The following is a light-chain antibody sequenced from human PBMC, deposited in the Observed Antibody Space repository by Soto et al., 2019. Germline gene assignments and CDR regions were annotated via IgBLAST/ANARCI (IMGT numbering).Light chain of an antibody. CDR1: SIDVGSYNF. J-gene: IGLJ3*02. CDR3: CLYTSSTTWV. Sequence: QSALTQPASVSGSPGQSITISCTGTSIDVGSYNFVSWYQQHPGKAPKLMIYEGSKRPSGVSNRFSGSKSGNTASLTISGLQAEDEADYYCCLYTSSTTWVFGGGTKVTVL. V-gene: IGLV2-23*01. CDR2: EGS.